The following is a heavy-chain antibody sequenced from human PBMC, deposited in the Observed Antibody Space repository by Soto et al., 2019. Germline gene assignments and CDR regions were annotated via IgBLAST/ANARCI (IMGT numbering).Heavy chain of an antibody. Sequence: QVQLVQSGAEVKKPGSSVKVSCKASGGTFSSYTISWVRQAPGQGLEWMGRIIPILGIANYAQKFQGRVTITADKSTSTAYMELSSLRSEDTAVYYCARGQCSSTSCYHPDYYYYYGMDVWGQGTTVTASS. CDR3: ARGQCSSTSCYHPDYYYYYGMDV. D-gene: IGHD2-2*01. V-gene: IGHV1-69*02. CDR2: IIPILGIA. J-gene: IGHJ6*02. CDR1: GGTFSSYT.